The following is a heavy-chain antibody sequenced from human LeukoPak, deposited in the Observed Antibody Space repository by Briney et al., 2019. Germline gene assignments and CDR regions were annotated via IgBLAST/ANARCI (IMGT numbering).Heavy chain of an antibody. V-gene: IGHV1-18*01. J-gene: IGHJ4*02. CDR3: ARDQELEGYSKGSFDY. CDR1: GHTFTSYG. Sequence: GASVKVSCKASGHTFTSYGISWVRQAPGQGLEWMGWISAYNGNTNYAQKLQGRVTMTTDTSTSTAYMELRSLRSDDTAVYYCARDQELEGYSKGSFDYWGQGTLVTVSS. D-gene: IGHD4-11*01. CDR2: ISAYNGNT.